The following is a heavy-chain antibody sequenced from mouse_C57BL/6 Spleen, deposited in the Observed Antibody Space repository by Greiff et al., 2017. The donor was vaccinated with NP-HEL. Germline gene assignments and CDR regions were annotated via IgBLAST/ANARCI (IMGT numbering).Heavy chain of an antibody. CDR2: ISGGGGNT. CDR3: ARQRYGSSPFDY. CDR1: GFTFSSYT. J-gene: IGHJ2*01. V-gene: IGHV5-9*01. Sequence: VQVVESGGGLVKPGGSLKLSCAASGFTFSSYTMSWVRQTPEKRLEWVATISGGGGNTYYPDSVKGRFTISRDNAKNTLYLQMSSLRSEDTALYYCARQRYGSSPFDYWGQGTTLTVSS. D-gene: IGHD1-1*01.